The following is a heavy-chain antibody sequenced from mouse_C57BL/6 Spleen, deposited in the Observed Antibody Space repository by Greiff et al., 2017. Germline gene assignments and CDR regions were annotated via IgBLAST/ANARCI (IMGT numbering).Heavy chain of an antibody. CDR1: GYTFTSYW. Sequence: QVQLQQSGAELAKPGASVKLSCTASGYTFTSYWMHWVKQRPGQGLEWIGYINPSSGYTKYNQKFKDKATLTADKSSSTAYMQLSSLTCEDSAVDYCATYYDNRGDYCDYWGQGTTLTVSS. CDR2: INPSSGYT. D-gene: IGHD2-10*01. V-gene: IGHV1-7*01. J-gene: IGHJ2*01. CDR3: ATYYDNRGDYCDY.